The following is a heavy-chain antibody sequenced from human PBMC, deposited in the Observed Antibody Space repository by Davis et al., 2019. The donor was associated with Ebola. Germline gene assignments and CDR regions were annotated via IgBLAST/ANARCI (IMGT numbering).Heavy chain of an antibody. CDR3: ATAPRWLQVWLEDNDAFDI. J-gene: IGHJ3*02. Sequence: SVKVSCKASGGTFNDYAFSWVRQAPGQGLEWMGGISPIFGSTMYAQKFQERVTITRDMSTSTAYMELSSLRSEDTAVYYCATAPRWLQVWLEDNDAFDIWGQGTVVTVSS. D-gene: IGHD5-18*01. CDR2: ISPIFGST. V-gene: IGHV1-69*05. CDR1: GGTFNDYA.